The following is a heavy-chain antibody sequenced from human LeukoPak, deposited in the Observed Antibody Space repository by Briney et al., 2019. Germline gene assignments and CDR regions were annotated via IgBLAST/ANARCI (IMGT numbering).Heavy chain of an antibody. V-gene: IGHV4-59*01. CDR2: IYYSGST. D-gene: IGHD3-3*01. CDR3: ARDVSDFWSGFWFDP. CDR1: GGSISSYY. J-gene: IGHJ5*02. Sequence: SETLSLTFTVSGGSISSYYWSWIRQPPGKGLEWIGYIYYSGSTNYNPSLKSRVTISVDTSKNQFSLKLSSVTAADTAVYYCARDVSDFWSGFWFDPWGQGTLVTVSS.